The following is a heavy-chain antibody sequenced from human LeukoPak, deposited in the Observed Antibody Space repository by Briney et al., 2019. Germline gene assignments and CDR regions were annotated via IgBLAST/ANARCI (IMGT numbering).Heavy chain of an antibody. D-gene: IGHD5-18*01. Sequence: GASVKVSCKASGGTLSSYAISWVRQAPGQGLEWMGGIIPIFGTANYAQKFQGRVTITADKSTSTAYMELSSLRSEDTAVYYCARVRFEYSYASPYFDYWGQGTLVTVSS. J-gene: IGHJ4*02. CDR3: ARVRFEYSYASPYFDY. CDR2: IIPIFGTA. CDR1: GGTLSSYA. V-gene: IGHV1-69*06.